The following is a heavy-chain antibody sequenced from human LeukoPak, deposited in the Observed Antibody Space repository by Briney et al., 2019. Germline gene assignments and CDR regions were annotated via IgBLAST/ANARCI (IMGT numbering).Heavy chain of an antibody. V-gene: IGHV3-23*01. CDR3: AKDLDDYYDSSGSGNY. CDR1: GFTFSNYA. CDR2: ISGSDGSI. J-gene: IGHJ4*02. D-gene: IGHD3-22*01. Sequence: TGGSLRLSCAASGFTFSNYAMNWVRQAPGKGLEWVSGISGSDGSINYGDSVKGRFTISRDNSKNTLYLQMNSLRAEDTAIYYCAKDLDDYYDSSGSGNYWGQGALVTVSS.